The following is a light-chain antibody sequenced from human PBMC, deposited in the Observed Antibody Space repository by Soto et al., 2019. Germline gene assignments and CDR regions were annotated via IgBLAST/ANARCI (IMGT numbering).Light chain of an antibody. V-gene: IGKV4-1*01. CDR1: QSVLHSSNNKNY. J-gene: IGKJ2*01. CDR2: WAS. CDR3: QQYYDTPYT. Sequence: DIVMTQSPDSLAVSLGERATINCKSSQSVLHSSNNKNYLAWYQQKPGQPPKLIIYWASTRESGVPVRFSGSGSGTDFTLTISSLQAEDVAVYYCQQYYDTPYTFGQGTKLEIK.